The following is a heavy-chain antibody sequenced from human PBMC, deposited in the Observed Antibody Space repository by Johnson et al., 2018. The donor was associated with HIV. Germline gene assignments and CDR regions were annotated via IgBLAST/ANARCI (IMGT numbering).Heavy chain of an antibody. CDR1: GFTFSGYA. CDR3: ARGRGGNTFDAFDI. V-gene: IGHV3-30*04. D-gene: IGHD4-23*01. CDR2: ISHDGSNK. J-gene: IGHJ3*02. Sequence: QVQLVESGGGVVQPGRSLRLSCAASGFTFSGYAMHWVRQAPGKGLEWVTVISHDGSNKYYADSVKGRFTISRDNSKNTLYLQMNSLRAEDTALYYCARGRGGNTFDAFDIWGQGTMVTVSS.